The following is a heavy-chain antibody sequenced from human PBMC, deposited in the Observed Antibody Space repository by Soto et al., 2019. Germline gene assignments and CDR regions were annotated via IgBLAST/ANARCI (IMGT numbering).Heavy chain of an antibody. J-gene: IGHJ6*03. V-gene: IGHV2-70*11. CDR2: IDWDDDK. CDR3: ARIVTDIVVVPATHYYYYMDV. CDR1: GFSLSTRGMC. D-gene: IGHD2-2*01. Sequence: SGPTLVNPTQTLTLTCTFSGFSLSTRGMCVSWIRQPPGKALEWLARIDWDDDKYYSTSLKTRLTISKDTSKNQVVLTMTNMDPVDTATYYCARIVTDIVVVPATHYYYYMDVWGKGTTVTVSS.